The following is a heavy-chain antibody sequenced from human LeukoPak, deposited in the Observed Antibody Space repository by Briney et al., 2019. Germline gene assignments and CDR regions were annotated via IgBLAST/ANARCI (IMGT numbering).Heavy chain of an antibody. CDR1: GGSISSSSYY. CDR3: AETNTQDWFDP. V-gene: IGHV4-39*07. Sequence: SETLSLTCSVFGGSISSSSYYWCWIRQSPGKGLKWIASIYHDENTFYNPSLKSRVAISVDTAKSQVSLRLRSVTAADTAVYYCAETNTQDWFDPWGQGTLVTVSS. D-gene: IGHD1-7*01. CDR2: IYHDENT. J-gene: IGHJ5*02.